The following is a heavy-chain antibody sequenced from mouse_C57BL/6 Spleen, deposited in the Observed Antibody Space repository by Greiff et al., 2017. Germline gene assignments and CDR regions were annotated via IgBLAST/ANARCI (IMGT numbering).Heavy chain of an antibody. D-gene: IGHD4-1*01. Sequence: VQLQQPGAELVRPGSSVKLSCKASGYTFTSYWMDWVKQRPGQGLEWIGNIYPSDSETHYNQKFKDKATVTVDKSSSTAYMQLSSLTSEDSAVYYCARDPGFDYWGQGTTLTVSS. CDR1: GYTFTSYW. J-gene: IGHJ2*01. V-gene: IGHV1-61*01. CDR2: IYPSDSET. CDR3: ARDPGFDY.